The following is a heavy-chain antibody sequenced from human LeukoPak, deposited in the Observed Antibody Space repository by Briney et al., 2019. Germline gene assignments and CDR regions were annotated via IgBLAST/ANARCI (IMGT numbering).Heavy chain of an antibody. CDR3: ARVQGDFWSGYYFDS. V-gene: IGHV3-74*01. CDR1: GFTLRNYW. D-gene: IGHD3-3*01. CDR2: IDSDGSNI. J-gene: IGHJ4*02. Sequence: PGGSLRLSCAASGFTLRNYWMYWVRQAPGKGLVWVSRIDSDGSNINYADSVKGRITISRDNAKNTVYLQMNSLRVEGTALYYCARVQGDFWSGYYFDSWGQGTLVTVSS.